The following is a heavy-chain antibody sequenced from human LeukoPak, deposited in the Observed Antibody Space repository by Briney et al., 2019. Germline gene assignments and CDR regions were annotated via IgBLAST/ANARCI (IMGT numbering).Heavy chain of an antibody. V-gene: IGHV3-73*01. J-gene: IGHJ4*02. CDR3: TRAYDFWSGYYNDY. CDR1: GFTFSGSA. D-gene: IGHD3-3*01. Sequence: GGSLRLSRAASGFTFSGSAMHWVRQASGKGLEWVGRIRSKANSYATAYAASVKGRFTISRDDSKNTAYLQMNSLKTEDTAVYYCTRAYDFWSGYYNDYWGQGTLVTVSS. CDR2: IRSKANSYAT.